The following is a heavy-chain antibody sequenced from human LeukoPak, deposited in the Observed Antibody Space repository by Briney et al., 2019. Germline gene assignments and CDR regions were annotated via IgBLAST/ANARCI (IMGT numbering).Heavy chain of an antibody. CDR1: GGSISSYY. CDR2: IYTSGST. CDR3: ARDVRAPAQYSSSWFDAFDI. V-gene: IGHV4-4*07. J-gene: IGHJ3*02. Sequence: SETLSLTCTVSGGSISSYYWSWIRQPAGKGLEWIGRIYTSGSTNYNPSLKSRVTMSVDTSKNQFSLKLSSVTAADTAVYYCARDVRAPAQYSSSWFDAFDIWGQGTMVTVSS. D-gene: IGHD6-13*01.